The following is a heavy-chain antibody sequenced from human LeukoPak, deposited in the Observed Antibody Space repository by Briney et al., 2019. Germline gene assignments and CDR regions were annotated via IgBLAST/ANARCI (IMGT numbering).Heavy chain of an antibody. CDR3: TRRVSATRWFDP. CDR2: INSDGGTT. CDR1: GFTLSSHW. V-gene: IGHV3-74*01. J-gene: IGHJ5*02. D-gene: IGHD2-15*01. Sequence: GGALRLSCAASGFTLSSHWMHWVRRAPGKGLGWVSRINSDGGTTNYADSVKGRFTISRNNAENTLYLQMNSLRVEDTAVYYCTRRVSATRWFDPWGQGTLVTVSS.